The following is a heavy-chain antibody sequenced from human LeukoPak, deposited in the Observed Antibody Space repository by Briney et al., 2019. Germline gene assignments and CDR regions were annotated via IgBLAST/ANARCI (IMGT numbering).Heavy chain of an antibody. CDR2: INHSGST. CDR3: ARVTYYYDSSGYYWIYYFDY. J-gene: IGHJ4*02. D-gene: IGHD3-22*01. V-gene: IGHV4-34*01. Sequence: SETLSLTCAVYGGSFSGYYWSWIRQPPGKGLVWIGEINHSGSTNYNPSLKSRVTISVDTSKNQFSLKLSSVTAADTAVYYCARVTYYYDSSGYYWIYYFDYWGQGTLVTVSS. CDR1: GGSFSGYY.